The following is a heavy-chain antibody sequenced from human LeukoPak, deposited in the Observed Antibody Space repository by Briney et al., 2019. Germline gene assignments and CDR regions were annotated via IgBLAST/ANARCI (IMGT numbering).Heavy chain of an antibody. J-gene: IGHJ4*02. CDR3: ARSRDYYGSGTNLFDY. V-gene: IGHV3-74*01. CDR2: INSDGSST. Sequence: GGSLGLSFAPSGLTSSTYGWHWSRQAPGKGLGGFSRINSDGSSTSYADSVKGRFTISRDNAKNTLYLQMNSLRAEDTAVYYCARSRDYYGSGTNLFDYWGQGTLVTVSS. D-gene: IGHD3-10*01. CDR1: GLTSSTYG.